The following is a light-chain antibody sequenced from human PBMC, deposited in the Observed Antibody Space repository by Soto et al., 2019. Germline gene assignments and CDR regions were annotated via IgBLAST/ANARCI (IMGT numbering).Light chain of an antibody. CDR1: ESVNSAY. Sequence: EIVLTQSPVTLSLSPGEIATLSCRASESVNSAYLARYQHRPAQAPRLLIYGASSRATGVPDRFSGSWSGTEFTLTINSLQSEDFAVYYCQQYDAWPLTFGQGTKVDI. J-gene: IGKJ4*01. V-gene: IGKV3-20*01. CDR2: GAS. CDR3: QQYDAWPLT.